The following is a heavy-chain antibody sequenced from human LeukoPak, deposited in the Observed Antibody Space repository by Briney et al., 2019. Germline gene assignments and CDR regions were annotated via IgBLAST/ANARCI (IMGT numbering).Heavy chain of an antibody. J-gene: IGHJ6*02. D-gene: IGHD6-13*01. V-gene: IGHV3-33*01. CDR2: IWYDGSNK. CDR3: AREWLAAAGSRGYGMDV. CDR1: GFTFSSYG. Sequence: PGRSRRLSCAASGFTFSSYGTHWVRQAPGKVLEWFAVIWYDGSNKYYADSVKGRFTISRDNSKNTLYLQMNSLRAEDTAVYYCAREWLAAAGSRGYGMDVWGQGTTVTVSS.